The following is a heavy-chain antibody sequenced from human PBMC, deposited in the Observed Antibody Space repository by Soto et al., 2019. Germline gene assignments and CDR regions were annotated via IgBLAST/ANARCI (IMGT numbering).Heavy chain of an antibody. CDR1: GFSVNNIY. V-gene: IGHV3-53*02. D-gene: IGHD5-12*01. CDR3: SRDHTSGGYDF. J-gene: IGHJ4*02. CDR2: ISDGGRT. Sequence: DGQVVETGGGLSRPGGSLRISCVASGFSVNNIYMSWVRQAPGKGLEWVSTISDGGRTYYSDSVKGRFTVSRDSSKNTLSLHMSSLRVEDTAVYYCSRDHTSGGYDFRGPGTLVTVSS.